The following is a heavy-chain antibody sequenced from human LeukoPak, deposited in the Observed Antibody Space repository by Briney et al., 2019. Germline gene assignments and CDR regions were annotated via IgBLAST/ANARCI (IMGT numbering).Heavy chain of an antibody. Sequence: GGSLRLSCAASGFTFSDYYMSWIRQAPGTGLEWVSFISNSGSTIHYADSVKGRFTVSRDNAKNSLYLQMNSLRAEDTAVYYCARARWAAPTKYYFDYWGQGTLVTVSS. J-gene: IGHJ4*02. CDR1: GFTFSDYY. V-gene: IGHV3-11*01. CDR2: ISNSGSTI. CDR3: ARARWAAPTKYYFDY. D-gene: IGHD2-15*01.